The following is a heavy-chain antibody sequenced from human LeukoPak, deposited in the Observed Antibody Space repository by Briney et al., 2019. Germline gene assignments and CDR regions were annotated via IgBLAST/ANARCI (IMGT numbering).Heavy chain of an antibody. V-gene: IGHV4-59*01. CDR1: GGSMNRYY. J-gene: IGHJ6*03. Sequence: SETLSLTCIVPGGSMNRYYWSWIRQPPGKGLEWIGNIFYSGSSNYNPSLKSRVTMSVDMSKNQFPLKLGSVTAADTAVYYCARGYRYGLYYYMDVWGKGTTVTVSS. D-gene: IGHD5-18*01. CDR3: ARGYRYGLYYYMDV. CDR2: IFYSGSS.